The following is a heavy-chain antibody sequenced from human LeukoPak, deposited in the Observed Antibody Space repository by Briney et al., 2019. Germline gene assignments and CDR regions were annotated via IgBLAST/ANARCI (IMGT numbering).Heavy chain of an antibody. CDR1: GFTFSSYE. CDR2: ISSSGSTI. J-gene: IGHJ4*02. CDR3: ARAPEGAAAGTNY. V-gene: IGHV3-48*03. Sequence: AGGSLRLSCAASGFTFSSYEMNWVRQAPGKGLEWVSYISSSGSTIYYADSLKGRFTISRDNAKNSLYLQMNSLRAEDTAVYYCARAPEGAAAGTNYWGQGTLVTVSS. D-gene: IGHD6-13*01.